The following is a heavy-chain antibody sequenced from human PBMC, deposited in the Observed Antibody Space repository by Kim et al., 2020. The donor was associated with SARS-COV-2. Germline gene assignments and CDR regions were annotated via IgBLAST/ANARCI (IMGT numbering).Heavy chain of an antibody. CDR1: AFSFNNYA. J-gene: IGHJ6*02. Sequence: GGSLRLSCEASAFSFNNYAMHWVRQAPGKGLEWMAVISYDGNHKYYADSVKGRFTISRDNSKSTLYLQMSSLRPEDTALYYCARDAYESDLHYYGMDVWGQGTTVTVSS. CDR2: ISYDGNHK. CDR3: ARDAYESDLHYYGMDV. D-gene: IGHD3-22*01. V-gene: IGHV3-30-3*01.